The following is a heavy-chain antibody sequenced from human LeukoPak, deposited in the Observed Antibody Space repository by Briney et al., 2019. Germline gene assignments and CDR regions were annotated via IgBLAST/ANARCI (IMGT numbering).Heavy chain of an antibody. CDR2: INSDGSST. Sequence: GGSLRLSCAASGFTFSSHWMHWVRQAPGKGLVWVSRINSDGSSTSYADSVKGRFTISRDNAKNTLYLQMNSLRAEDTAVYYCARARRDSSGYYYFDYWGQGTLVTVSS. V-gene: IGHV3-74*01. J-gene: IGHJ4*02. D-gene: IGHD3-22*01. CDR1: GFTFSSHW. CDR3: ARARRDSSGYYYFDY.